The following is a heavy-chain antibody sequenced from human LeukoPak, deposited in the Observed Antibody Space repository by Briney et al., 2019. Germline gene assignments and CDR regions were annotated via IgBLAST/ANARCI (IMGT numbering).Heavy chain of an antibody. D-gene: IGHD5-12*01. CDR3: ARVGGYSGYDWFDP. CDR2: ISASGAMT. Sequence: GGSLRLSCAASGFTVRDYVMTWVRQAPGKGLEWVSSISASGAMTYYADSVKGRFTVSRNNSKNSLYLQMNSLTAADTAVYYCARVGGYSGYDWFDPWGQGTLVTVSS. CDR1: GFTVRDYV. V-gene: IGHV3-23*01. J-gene: IGHJ5*02.